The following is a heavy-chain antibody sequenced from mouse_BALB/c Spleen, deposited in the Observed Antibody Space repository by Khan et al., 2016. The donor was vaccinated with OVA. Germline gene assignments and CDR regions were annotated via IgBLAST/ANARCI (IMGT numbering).Heavy chain of an antibody. CDR1: GYTFTSNT. J-gene: IGHJ4*01. Sequence: VQLQQSGAELARPGASVKMSCKASGYTFTSNTMHWVKQRPGQGLEWIGYINPRRGDTIYNQKFKDKATLTEDKSYSTASMKLSSLTSDDAAVEYCARRTTGYAMDYWGQGTSVTVSS. D-gene: IGHD1-1*01. CDR3: ARRTTGYAMDY. CDR2: INPRRGDT. V-gene: IGHV1-4*01.